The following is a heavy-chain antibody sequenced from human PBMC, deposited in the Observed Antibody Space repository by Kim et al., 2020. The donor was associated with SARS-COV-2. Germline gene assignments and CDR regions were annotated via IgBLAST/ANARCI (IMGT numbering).Heavy chain of an antibody. CDR1: GFTFSSYG. Sequence: GGSLRLSCAASGFTFSSYGMHWVRQAPGKGLEWVAVIWYDGSNKYYADSVKGRFTISRDNSKNTLYLQMNSLRAEDTAVYYCARDPNVDTAMVTNYYYYGMDVWGQGTTVTVSS. D-gene: IGHD5-18*01. CDR3: ARDPNVDTAMVTNYYYYGMDV. CDR2: IWYDGSNK. J-gene: IGHJ6*02. V-gene: IGHV3-33*01.